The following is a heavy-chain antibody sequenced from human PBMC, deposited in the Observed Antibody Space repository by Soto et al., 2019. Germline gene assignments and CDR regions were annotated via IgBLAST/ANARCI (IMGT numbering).Heavy chain of an antibody. CDR1: GFTFSNAW. CDR2: IKSKTDGGTT. CDR3: TPGSYYYDSSGYYHEYGMDV. D-gene: IGHD3-22*01. V-gene: IGHV3-15*01. J-gene: IGHJ6*02. Sequence: GGSLRLSCAASGFTFSNAWMSWVRQAPGKGLEWVGRIKSKTDGGTTDYAAPVKGRFTISRDDSKNTLYLQINSLKTEDTAVYYCTPGSYYYDSSGYYHEYGMDVWGQVTTVTVSS.